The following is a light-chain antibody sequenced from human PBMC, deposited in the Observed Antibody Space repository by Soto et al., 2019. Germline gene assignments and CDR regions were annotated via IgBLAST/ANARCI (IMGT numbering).Light chain of an antibody. V-gene: IGKV3-20*01. CDR2: IAS. CDR3: QQYRTSPST. J-gene: IGKJ1*01. Sequence: EIVLTQSPGTLSLFPGERATLSCRATQSVNSDYLAWYQQKPGQAPRLLIYIASRRATGIPDRFSGSGSGTDFTLTISRLEPEDFAVYYCQQYRTSPSTFGQGTKVEIK. CDR1: QSVNSDY.